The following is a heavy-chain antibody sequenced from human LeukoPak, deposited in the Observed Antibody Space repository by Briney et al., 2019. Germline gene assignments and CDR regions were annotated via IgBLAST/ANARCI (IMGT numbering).Heavy chain of an antibody. Sequence: SETLSLACTVSGGSISGNYWSWIRQPPGQGLEWIAYIHSSGYTNYNPSLKSRVTISVDTSNNQFSLKVTSVTAADTAMYYCTKRQGPTSGSYDYFDPWGQGALVTVSS. J-gene: IGHJ5*02. CDR3: TKRQGPTSGSYDYFDP. V-gene: IGHV4-4*09. CDR2: IHSSGYT. D-gene: IGHD1-26*01. CDR1: GGSISGNY.